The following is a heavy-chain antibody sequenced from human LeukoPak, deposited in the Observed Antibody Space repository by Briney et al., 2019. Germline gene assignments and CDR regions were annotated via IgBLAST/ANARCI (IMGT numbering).Heavy chain of an antibody. CDR2: ISQSGTT. CDR1: GASFSSRNYY. D-gene: IGHD3-10*01. V-gene: IGHV4-39*01. J-gene: IGHJ4*02. CDR3: ANHGVSVYGHLDF. Sequence: SETLSLTCTVSGASFSSRNYYWAWIRQPPGKGLEWIGTISQSGTTYYNPSLKSRVAISADTSKSQFSLKLSSVTAADTAVYFSANHGVSVYGHLDFWGQGTLVTVSS.